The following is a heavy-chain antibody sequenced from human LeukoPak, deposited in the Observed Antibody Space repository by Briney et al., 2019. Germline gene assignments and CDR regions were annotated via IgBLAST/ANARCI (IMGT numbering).Heavy chain of an antibody. CDR2: ISSSSSYI. Sequence: GGSLRVSCAASGFTFSSHNMNWVRQAPGKGLEGVSSISSSSSYINHPDSVKGRFTISRDSAKNSLYLKMNSLRAEDTDVYYCARDWAAYESSGSHSHPVWGQGTTVTVSS. CDR1: GFTFSSHN. CDR3: ARDWAAYESSGSHSHPV. V-gene: IGHV3-21*01. D-gene: IGHD3-10*01. J-gene: IGHJ6*02.